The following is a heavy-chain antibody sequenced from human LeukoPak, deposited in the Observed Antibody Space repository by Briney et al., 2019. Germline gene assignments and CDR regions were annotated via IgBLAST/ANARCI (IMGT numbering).Heavy chain of an antibody. V-gene: IGHV3-33*01. CDR2: IWYDGSNK. Sequence: GGSLRLSCAASGFTFSSYGMHWVRQAPGKGLEWVAVIWYDGSNKYYADSVKGRFTISRDNSKNTLYLQMNSLRAEDTAVYYCARDPYSRTANWFDPWGRGTLVTVSS. CDR3: ARDPYSRTANWFDP. D-gene: IGHD6-13*01. J-gene: IGHJ5*02. CDR1: GFTFSSYG.